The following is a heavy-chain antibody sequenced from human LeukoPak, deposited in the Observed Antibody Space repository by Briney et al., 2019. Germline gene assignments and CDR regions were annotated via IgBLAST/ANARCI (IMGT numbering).Heavy chain of an antibody. CDR3: ARHYRYYYDSSDYYHGASGAFDI. CDR2: IDPSDSYT. V-gene: IGHV5-10-1*01. CDR1: GYSFTNYW. Sequence: GESLRISCKGSGYSFTNYWISWVRQMPGKGLEWMGRIDPSDSYTNYSPSFQGHVTISADKSISTAYLQWSSLKASDTAMYYCARHYRYYYDSSDYYHGASGAFDIWGQGTMVTVSS. D-gene: IGHD3-22*01. J-gene: IGHJ3*02.